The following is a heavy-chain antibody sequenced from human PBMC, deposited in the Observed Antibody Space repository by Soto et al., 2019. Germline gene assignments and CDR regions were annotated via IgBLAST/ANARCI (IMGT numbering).Heavy chain of an antibody. J-gene: IGHJ5*02. CDR1: CGSISSGGYY. Sequence: PSETLSLTCTVSCGSISSGGYYWSWIRQHPGKGLEWIGYIYYSGSTYYNPSLKSRVTISVDTSKNQFSLKLSSVTAADTAVYYCARNIVVVPAAPGYFFDPWGQGTLVTVSS. D-gene: IGHD2-2*01. V-gene: IGHV4-31*03. CDR3: ARNIVVVPAAPGYFFDP. CDR2: IYYSGST.